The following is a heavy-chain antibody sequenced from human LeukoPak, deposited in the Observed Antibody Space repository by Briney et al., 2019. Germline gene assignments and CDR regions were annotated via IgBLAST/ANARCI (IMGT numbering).Heavy chain of an antibody. D-gene: IGHD3-16*02. Sequence: GGSRRLSGAASELSVSSNYMTWVRKAPGRGLEWVAFVRFEGSDKYYADSVKGRFTISRDNSKNTLYPQMNSLRAEDTAVYYCAKDPWRRNTDSTPRGFDYWGQGTLVTVSS. CDR3: AKDPWRRNTDSTPRGFDY. V-gene: IGHV3-30*02. J-gene: IGHJ4*02. CDR1: ELSVSSNY. CDR2: VRFEGSDK.